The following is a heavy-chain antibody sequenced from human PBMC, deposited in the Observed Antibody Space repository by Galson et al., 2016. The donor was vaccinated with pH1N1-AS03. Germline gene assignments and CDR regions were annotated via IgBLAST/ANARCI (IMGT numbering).Heavy chain of an antibody. D-gene: IGHD3-22*01. CDR1: GFTFSSYG. V-gene: IGHV3-33*01. Sequence: SLRLSCAASGFTFSSYGMHWVRQAPGEGLEWVAVIWYDGSNKYYADSVKGRFTISRDNSKNTLYLQMNSLRAEDTAVYYCARVVEDYYDSSGYLNWFDPWGQGTLVTVSS. J-gene: IGHJ5*02. CDR3: ARVVEDYYDSSGYLNWFDP. CDR2: IWYDGSNK.